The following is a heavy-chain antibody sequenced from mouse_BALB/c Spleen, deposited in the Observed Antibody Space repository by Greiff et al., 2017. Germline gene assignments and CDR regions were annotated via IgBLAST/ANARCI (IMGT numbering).Heavy chain of an antibody. CDR2: INPYNDGT. D-gene: IGHD2-4*01. Sequence: VQLKESGPELVKPGASVKMSCKASGYTFTSYVMHWVKQKPGQVLEWIGYINPYNDGTKYNEKFKGKATLTSDKSSSTAYMELSSLTSEDSAVYYCARERDYLYAMDYWGQGTSVTVSS. CDR1: GYTFTSYV. CDR3: ARERDYLYAMDY. J-gene: IGHJ4*01. V-gene: IGHV1-14*01.